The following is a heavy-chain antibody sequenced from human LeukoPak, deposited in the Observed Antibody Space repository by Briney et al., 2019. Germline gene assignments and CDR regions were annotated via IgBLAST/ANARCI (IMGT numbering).Heavy chain of an antibody. J-gene: IGHJ4*02. V-gene: IGHV3-74*01. CDR1: GFTFSRYW. CDR3: AKAAPYSGYDTFFDY. D-gene: IGHD5-12*01. Sequence: PGGSLRLSCAASGFTFSRYWMHWVRQAPGKGLVWVAHINSDGSTTSYADSVKGRFTISRDNSKNSLYLQMNSLRTEDTALYYCAKAAPYSGYDTFFDYWGQGTLVTVSS. CDR2: INSDGSTT.